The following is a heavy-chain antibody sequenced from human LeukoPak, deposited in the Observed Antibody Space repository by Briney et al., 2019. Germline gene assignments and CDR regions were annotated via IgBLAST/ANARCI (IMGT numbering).Heavy chain of an antibody. J-gene: IGHJ4*02. D-gene: IGHD6-13*01. CDR2: INPNSGGT. CDR1: GYTFTGYY. Sequence: ASVKVSCKASGYTFTGYYMHWVRQAPGQGLEWMGWINPNSGGTNYAQKFQGRVTMTRDTSISTAYMELSRLRSDDTAVYCCARGGAGYSNPSDLDYWGQGTLVTVSS. CDR3: ARGGAGYSNPSDLDY. V-gene: IGHV1-2*02.